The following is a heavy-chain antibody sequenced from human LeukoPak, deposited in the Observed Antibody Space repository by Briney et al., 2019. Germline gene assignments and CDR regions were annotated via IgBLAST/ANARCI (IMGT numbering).Heavy chain of an antibody. J-gene: IGHJ5*02. CDR2: INPSGGST. D-gene: IGHD3-10*01. Sequence: ASVKVSCKASGYTFSSYYMHWVRQAPGQGLEWMGIINPSGGSTSYAQKFQGRVTMTRDTSTSTVYMELSSLGSEDTAVYYCARDLSITMVRGVTNWFDPWGQGTLVTVSS. CDR3: ARDLSITMVRGVTNWFDP. V-gene: IGHV1-46*01. CDR1: GYTFSSYY.